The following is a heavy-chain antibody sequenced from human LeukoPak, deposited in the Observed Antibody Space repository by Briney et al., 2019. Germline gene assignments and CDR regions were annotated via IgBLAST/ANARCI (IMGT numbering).Heavy chain of an antibody. Sequence: PGGSLRLSCAASGFTFSSYAMHWVRQAPGKGLEWVAVISYDGSNKYYADSVKGRFTISRDNSKNTLYLQMNSLRVEDTAVYYCARGDSRDSRSLFDCWGQGTLVTVSS. CDR1: GFTFSSYA. CDR2: ISYDGSNK. J-gene: IGHJ4*02. CDR3: ARGDSRDSRSLFDC. D-gene: IGHD2-21*01. V-gene: IGHV3-30-3*01.